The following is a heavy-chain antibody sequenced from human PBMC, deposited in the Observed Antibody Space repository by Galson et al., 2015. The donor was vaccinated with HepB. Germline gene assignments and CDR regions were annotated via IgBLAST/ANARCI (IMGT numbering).Heavy chain of an antibody. CDR2: ISSSSSYT. CDR1: GFTFSDYY. CDR3: AKGRSGSSYGGFDY. V-gene: IGHV3-11*06. D-gene: IGHD1-26*01. Sequence: SLRLSCAASGFTFSDYYMSWIRQAPGKGLEWVSYISSSSSYTNYADSVKGRFTISRDNAKNSLYLQMNSLRAEDTAVYYCAKGRSGSSYGGFDYWGQGSLVTVSS. J-gene: IGHJ4*02.